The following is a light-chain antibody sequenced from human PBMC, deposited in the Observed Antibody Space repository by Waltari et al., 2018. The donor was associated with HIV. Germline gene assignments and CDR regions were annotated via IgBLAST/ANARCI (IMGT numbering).Light chain of an antibody. CDR3: AAWDDSLNGWV. J-gene: IGLJ3*02. Sequence: QSVLTQPPSASGTPGQRVTISCSGSRSNIGSNTVSWYQQLPGTAPKLFIYSNNQRPSGFPDLFSGSNSGTSASLAISGRQSEDEADYYCAAWDDSLNGWVFGGGTKLTVV. CDR1: RSNIGSNT. V-gene: IGLV1-44*01. CDR2: SNN.